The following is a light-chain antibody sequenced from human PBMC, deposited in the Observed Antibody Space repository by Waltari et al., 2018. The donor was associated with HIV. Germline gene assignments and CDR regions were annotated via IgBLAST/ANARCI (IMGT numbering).Light chain of an antibody. CDR1: SSNIGARFD. J-gene: IGLJ2*01. V-gene: IGLV1-40*01. Sequence: SVLTQPPSVSGAPGQRVTISCTGSSSNIGARFDVHWYQQLPGTAPKLLIYGNNNRPSGVPDRFSGSKSGTSASLAITGLQAEDEADYHCQSYDSSLSGSVFGGGTKLTVL. CDR3: QSYDSSLSGSV. CDR2: GNN.